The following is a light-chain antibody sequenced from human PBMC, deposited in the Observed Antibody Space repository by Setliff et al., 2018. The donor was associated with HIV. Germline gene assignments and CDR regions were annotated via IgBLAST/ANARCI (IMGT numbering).Light chain of an antibody. Sequence: QSALAQPASVSGSPGQSITISCTGISSDVGNYNYVSWYQEHPGKPPKLMIYDVSKRPSGVSNRFSGSKSGNTASLTISGLQAEDEADYHCSSYTGRSTFVFGTGTKVTVL. CDR2: DVS. CDR3: SSYTGRSTFV. J-gene: IGLJ1*01. V-gene: IGLV2-14*01. CDR1: SSDVGNYNY.